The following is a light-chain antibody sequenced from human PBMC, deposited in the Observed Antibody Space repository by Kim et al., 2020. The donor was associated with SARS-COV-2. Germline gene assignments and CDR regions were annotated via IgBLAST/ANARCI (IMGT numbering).Light chain of an antibody. J-gene: IGKJ4*01. CDR3: QQFDNLPLT. V-gene: IGKV1-33*01. Sequence: DIQMTQSPSSLSASVGDRVTITCQASQDISNHLNWYQQKPGKAPQPLMYDASNLATGVPSRFSGSGSETDFTFTISSLQPEDIATYYCQQFDNLPLTFGGGTKVDIK. CDR1: QDISNH. CDR2: DAS.